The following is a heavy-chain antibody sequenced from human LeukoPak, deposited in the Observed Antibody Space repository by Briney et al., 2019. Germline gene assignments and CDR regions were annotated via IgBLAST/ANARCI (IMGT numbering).Heavy chain of an antibody. J-gene: IGHJ6*03. V-gene: IGHV4-39*07. CDR2: INHSGST. Sequence: SETLSLTCTVSGGSISSSSYYWGWIRQPPGKGLEWIGEINHSGSTNYNPSLKSRVTVSVDTSKNQFSLNVSSVTAADTAVYYCARAPWPRQLVHYYLDVWAKGTTVTVSS. CDR1: GGSISSSSYY. CDR3: ARAPWPRQLVHYYLDV. D-gene: IGHD6-6*01.